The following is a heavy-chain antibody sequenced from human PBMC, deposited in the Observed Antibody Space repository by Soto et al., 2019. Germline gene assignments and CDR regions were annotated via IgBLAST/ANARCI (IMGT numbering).Heavy chain of an antibody. CDR3: AKDPLGNLYYYYGMDV. J-gene: IGHJ6*02. CDR1: GFTFSSYG. Sequence: ESVGGVVQPGRSLRLSCAASGFTFSSYGMHWVRQAPGKGLEWVAVISYDGSNKYYADSVKGRFTISRDNSKNTLYLQMNSLRAEDTAVYYCAKDPLGNLYYYYGMDVWGQGTTVTVSS. V-gene: IGHV3-30*18. CDR2: ISYDGSNK.